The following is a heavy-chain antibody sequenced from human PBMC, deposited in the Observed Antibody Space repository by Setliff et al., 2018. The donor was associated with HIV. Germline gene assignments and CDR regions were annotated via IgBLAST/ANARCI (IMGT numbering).Heavy chain of an antibody. Sequence: PSETLSLTCAVSGYSINSGYYWGWLRQPPGKGLEWSGSIYHSGSTYYNPSLKSRVTISVDTSKNQFSLKLSSVTAADTAVYYCARHDGTYCGGDCYLLGYFDLWGRGTLVT. CDR2: IYHSGST. V-gene: IGHV4-38-2*01. CDR3: ARHDGTYCGGDCYLLGYFDL. CDR1: GYSINSGYY. J-gene: IGHJ2*01. D-gene: IGHD2-21*02.